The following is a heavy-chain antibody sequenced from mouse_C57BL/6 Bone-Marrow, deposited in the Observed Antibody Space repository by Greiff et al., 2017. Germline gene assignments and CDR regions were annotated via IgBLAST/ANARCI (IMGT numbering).Heavy chain of an antibody. V-gene: IGHV1-59*01. CDR2: IDPSDSYT. CDR1: GYTFTSYW. D-gene: IGHD2-2*01. Sequence: VKLQQPGAELVRPGTSVKLSCKASGYTFTSYWMHRVKQRPGQGLEWIGVIDPSDSYTNYNQKFKGKATLTVDTSSSTAYMQLSSLTSEDSAVYYCARGGWLRYAMDYWGQGTSVTVSS. J-gene: IGHJ4*01. CDR3: ARGGWLRYAMDY.